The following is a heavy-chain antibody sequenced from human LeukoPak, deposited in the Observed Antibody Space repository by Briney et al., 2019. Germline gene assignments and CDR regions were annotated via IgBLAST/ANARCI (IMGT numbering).Heavy chain of an antibody. J-gene: IGHJ4*02. D-gene: IGHD3-22*01. Sequence: GGSLRLSCAASGFTFSSYGMHWVRQAPGKGLEWVAVIWYDGSNKYYADSVKGRFTISRDNSKNTLYLQMNSLRAEDTAVYYCARESYDSSGYGYWGQGTLVTVSS. CDR1: GFTFSSYG. CDR2: IWYDGSNK. CDR3: ARESYDSSGYGY. V-gene: IGHV3-33*01.